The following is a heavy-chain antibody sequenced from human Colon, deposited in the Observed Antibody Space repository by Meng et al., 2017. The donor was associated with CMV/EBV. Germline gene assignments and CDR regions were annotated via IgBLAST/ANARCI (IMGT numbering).Heavy chain of an antibody. CDR1: GGSLRSAAYF. CDR3: AREVVVSGVYWFDP. V-gene: IGHV4-61*08. Sequence: GSLRLSCTVSGGSLRSAAYFWGWIRQSPGRGLEWIGNFYFNEDTNYRSNNYNPYLRGRAIISLDTSRNQVSLRLNSVTAADTAIYYCAREVVVSGVYWFDPWGPGTLVTVSS. D-gene: IGHD2-15*01. J-gene: IGHJ5*02. CDR2: FYFNEDTNYRSN.